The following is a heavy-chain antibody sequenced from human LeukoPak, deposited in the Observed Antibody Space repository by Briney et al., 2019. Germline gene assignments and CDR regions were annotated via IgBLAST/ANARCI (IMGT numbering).Heavy chain of an antibody. V-gene: IGHV1-69*04. CDR1: GGTFSSYA. CDR2: IIPILGIA. Sequence: SVKVSCKASGGTFSSYAISWVRQAPGQGLEWMGRIIPILGIANCAQKFQGRVTITADKSTSTAYMELSSLRSEDTAVYYCARVYSSSWSNPLDYWGQGTLVTVSS. J-gene: IGHJ4*02. CDR3: ARVYSSSWSNPLDY. D-gene: IGHD6-13*01.